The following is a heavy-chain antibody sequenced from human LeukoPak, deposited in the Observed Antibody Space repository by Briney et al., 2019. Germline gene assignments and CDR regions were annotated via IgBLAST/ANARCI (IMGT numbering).Heavy chain of an antibody. V-gene: IGHV3-23*01. D-gene: IGHD3-16*01. CDR1: GFTFSNYV. CDR2: ISGSGSIT. J-gene: IGHJ5*02. CDR3: AKKGEEKMIDT. Sequence: PGGALRLSCAASGFTFSNYVMYWVRQAPGKGLEWVSGISGSGSITHYADSVKGRFTMSRDNSRSTLYLQMSSLTAEDTALYYCAKKGEEKMIDTWGQGTLVTVSS.